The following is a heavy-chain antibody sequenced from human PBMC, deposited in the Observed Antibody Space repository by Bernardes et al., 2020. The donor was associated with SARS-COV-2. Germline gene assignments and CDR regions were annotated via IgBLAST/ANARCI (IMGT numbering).Heavy chain of an antibody. V-gene: IGHV4-34*01. CDR1: GGSFRGYY. J-gene: IGHJ5*02. Sequence: SETLSLTCDVYGGSFRGYYWRWIRKPPGKGLEWIGEIYHSGSTKYNPALKSRVTISVDTSKTQFSLKLNSMTAADTAVYYCASELTTLDIVLVVAFGSYCYHPWRQGSVITVSS. CDR2: IYHSGST. CDR3: ASELTTLDIVLVVAFGSYCYHP. D-gene: IGHD2-15*01.